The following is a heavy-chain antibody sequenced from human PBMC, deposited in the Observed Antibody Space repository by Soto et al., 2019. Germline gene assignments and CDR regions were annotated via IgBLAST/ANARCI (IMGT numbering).Heavy chain of an antibody. D-gene: IGHD3-10*01. CDR1: GGSFSGYY. J-gene: IGHJ6*02. V-gene: IGHV4-34*01. CDR3: ARDRITMVRGTYYYYYYGMDV. CDR2: INHSGST. Sequence: QVQLQQWGAGLLKPSETLSLTCAVYGGSFSGYYWSWIRQPPGKGLEWIGEINHSGSTNYNPSLKSRVTISVDPSKNQFSLKLSSVTAADTAVYYCARDRITMVRGTYYYYYYGMDVWGQGTTVTVSS.